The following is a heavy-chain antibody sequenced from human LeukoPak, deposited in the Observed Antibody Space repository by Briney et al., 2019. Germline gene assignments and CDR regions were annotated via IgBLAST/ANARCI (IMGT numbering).Heavy chain of an antibody. CDR2: IIPIFGTA. J-gene: IGHJ6*03. CDR3: ARSSPDIVVVPAAQVPYYYYYMDV. CDR1: GGTFSSYA. Sequence: SVEVSCKASGGTFSSYAISWVRQAPGQGLEWMGGIIPIFGTANYAQKFQGRVTITADESTSTAYMELSSLRSEDTAVYYCARSSPDIVVVPAAQVPYYYYYMDVWGKGTTVTVSS. D-gene: IGHD2-2*01. V-gene: IGHV1-69*13.